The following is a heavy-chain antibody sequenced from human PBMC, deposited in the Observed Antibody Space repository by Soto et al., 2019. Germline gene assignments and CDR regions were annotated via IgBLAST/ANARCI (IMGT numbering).Heavy chain of an antibody. Sequence: QPGGSLRLSCAASGFTFSSYEMNWVRQAPGKGLEWVSYISSSGSTIYYADSVKGRFTISRDNAKNSLYLQMNSLRAEDTAVYYCARDGPDIVVVPAANTPPHYYYGMDVWGQGTTVTVSS. J-gene: IGHJ6*02. D-gene: IGHD2-2*01. CDR2: ISSSGSTI. CDR1: GFTFSSYE. V-gene: IGHV3-48*03. CDR3: ARDGPDIVVVPAANTPPHYYYGMDV.